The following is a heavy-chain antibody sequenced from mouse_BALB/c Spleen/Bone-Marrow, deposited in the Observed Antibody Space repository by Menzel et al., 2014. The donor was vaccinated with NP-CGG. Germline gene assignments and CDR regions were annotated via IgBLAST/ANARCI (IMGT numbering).Heavy chain of an antibody. CDR3: ARDKGRVFFDY. CDR2: IRNKANGYTT. Sequence: EVKLVESGGGLVQPGGSLRLSCATSGFTFTDYYMNWVRQPPGKALEWLGFIRNKANGYTTEYSASVKGRFTISRDNSQNILYLQMNTLRAEDSATYYCARDKGRVFFDYWGQGTTLTVFS. CDR1: GFTFTDYY. J-gene: IGHJ2*01. V-gene: IGHV7-3*02.